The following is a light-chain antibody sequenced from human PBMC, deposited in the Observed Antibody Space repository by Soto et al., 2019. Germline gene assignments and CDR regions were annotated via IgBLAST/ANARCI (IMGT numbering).Light chain of an antibody. CDR3: QHLNSYPFT. J-gene: IGKJ5*01. CDR2: AAS. CDR1: QGISSY. Sequence: DIQLTQSPSFLSASVEDRVTITCRASQGISSYLAWYQQKPGKAPKVLIYAASTLQSGVPSRFSGSGSGTEFTLTISSLQPEDFATYYCQHLNSYPFTFGQGTRLEIK. V-gene: IGKV1-9*01.